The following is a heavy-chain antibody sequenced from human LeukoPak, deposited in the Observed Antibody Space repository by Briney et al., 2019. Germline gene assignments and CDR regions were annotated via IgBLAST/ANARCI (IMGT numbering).Heavy chain of an antibody. V-gene: IGHV3-30*18. CDR2: ISYDGSNK. CDR1: GFTFSSYG. CDR3: AKVANYYYGSESYYFFEH. D-gene: IGHD3-10*01. Sequence: GGSLRLSCAASGFTFSSYGMHWVRQAPGKGLEWVAVISYDGSNKYYADSVKGRFTISRGNSKNTLYLQMSSLRVEDTAVYYCAKVANYYYGSESYYFFEHWGQGTPVTASS. J-gene: IGHJ4*02.